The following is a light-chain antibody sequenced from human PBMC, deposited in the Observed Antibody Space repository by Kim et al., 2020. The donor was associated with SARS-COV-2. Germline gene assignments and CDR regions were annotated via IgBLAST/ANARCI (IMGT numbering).Light chain of an antibody. Sequence: SITISCPGTSSDVGGYNYVSWYQQHPGKAPKLMIYDVSNRPSGVSNRFSGSKSGNTASLTISGLQAEDEADYYCSSYTSSSTPGVFGGGTQLTVL. CDR1: SSDVGGYNY. CDR2: DVS. V-gene: IGLV2-14*03. J-gene: IGLJ2*01. CDR3: SSYTSSSTPGV.